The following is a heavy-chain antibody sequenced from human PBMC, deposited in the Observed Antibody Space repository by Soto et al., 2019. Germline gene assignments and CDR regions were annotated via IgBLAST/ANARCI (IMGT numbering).Heavy chain of an antibody. D-gene: IGHD4-17*01. CDR2: ISDAAGSA. CDR1: GFTFSSYA. J-gene: IGHJ3*01. CDR3: ERPYGGKIGDAPDL. V-gene: IGHV3-23*01. Sequence: EVQLLESGGGLVQPGGSLRLSCVASGFTFSSYAMSWVRQVPGKGLEWVSTISDAAGSAYYVDSVKGRFTISRDNSKQTLYLQMNSLRAEDSAVYDCERPYGGKIGDAPDLWGPGTMVTVSS.